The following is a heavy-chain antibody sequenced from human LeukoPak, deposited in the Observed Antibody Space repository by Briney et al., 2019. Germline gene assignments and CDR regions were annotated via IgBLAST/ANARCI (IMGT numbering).Heavy chain of an antibody. J-gene: IGHJ4*02. CDR1: GGSINNYY. D-gene: IGHD3-22*01. V-gene: IGHV4-59*12. CDR2: IYYSGST. CDR3: ARDYYDSSGYYYGIDY. Sequence: SETLSLTCTVSGGSINNYYWSWIRQPPGKGLEWIGYIYYSGSTYYNPSLKSRVTISVDTSKNQFSLKLSSVTAADTAVYYCARDYYDSSGYYYGIDYWGQGTLVTVSS.